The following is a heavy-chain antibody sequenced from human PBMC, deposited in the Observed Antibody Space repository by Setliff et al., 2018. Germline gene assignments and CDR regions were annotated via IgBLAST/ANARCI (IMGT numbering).Heavy chain of an antibody. CDR2: FDPEDGET. J-gene: IGHJ4*02. CDR3: ATFELLTGVGTAMTQFDY. V-gene: IGHV1-24*01. D-gene: IGHD2-21*02. CDR1: GYTLTELS. Sequence: GASVKVSCKVSGYTLTELSMHWVRQAPGKGLEWMGGFDPEDGETIYAQKFQGRVTMTEDTSTDTAYMELSSLRSEDTAVYYCATFELLTGVGTAMTQFDYWGQGTLVTSPQ.